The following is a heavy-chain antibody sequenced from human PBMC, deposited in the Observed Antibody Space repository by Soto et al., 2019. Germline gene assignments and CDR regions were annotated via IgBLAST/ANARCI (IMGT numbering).Heavy chain of an antibody. CDR2: ISTGGDYM. Sequence: EVQLVESGGGLVKAGGSLRLFCTASGFTFRNYNMNWVRQAPGKGLEWVSSISTGGDYMFYADSVKGRFTISRDNAQNSLFLHIDSPRAEDTAVYYCARDIASPGGDYFDSWGQGTLVTVSS. CDR3: ARDIASPGGDYFDS. D-gene: IGHD2-21*01. J-gene: IGHJ4*02. V-gene: IGHV3-21*06. CDR1: GFTFRNYN.